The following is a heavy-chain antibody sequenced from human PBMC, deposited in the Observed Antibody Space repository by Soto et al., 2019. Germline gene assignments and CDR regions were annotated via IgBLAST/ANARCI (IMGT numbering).Heavy chain of an antibody. CDR1: GDSVSSNTAA. V-gene: IGHV6-1*01. J-gene: IGHJ4*02. D-gene: IGHD6-19*01. CDR3: ARGVAGSGFDL. Sequence: SQTLSLTCAISGDSVSSNTAAWNWIRSSPSRGLEWLGRTYYRSNWRHDYAVSVKSRITVNPDTSKNHFSLQLNSGTPGDTAVYYCARGVAGSGFDLWGQGTLVTVSS. CDR2: TYYRSNWRH.